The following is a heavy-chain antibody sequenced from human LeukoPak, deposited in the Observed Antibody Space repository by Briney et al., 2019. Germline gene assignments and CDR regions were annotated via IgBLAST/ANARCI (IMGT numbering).Heavy chain of an antibody. Sequence: GGSLRLSCAASGFTFSSYAMSWVRQAPGKGLEWVSAISGSGGSTYFADSVKGRFTISRDNSKNTLYLQMNSLRAEDTAVYYCAKVLVLVSANRYYFDYWGQGTLVTVSS. CDR1: GFTFSSYA. CDR3: AKVLVLVSANRYYFDY. CDR2: ISGSGGST. D-gene: IGHD2-15*01. J-gene: IGHJ4*02. V-gene: IGHV3-23*01.